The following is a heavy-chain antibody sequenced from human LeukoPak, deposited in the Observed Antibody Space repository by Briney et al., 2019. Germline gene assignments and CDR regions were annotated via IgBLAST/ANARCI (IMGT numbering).Heavy chain of an antibody. CDR2: ISSSTSTI. Sequence: PGGSLRLSCAASGFTFSSYNMNWVRQAPGKGLEWVSYISSSTSTIYYADSVKGRFTISRDNAKNSLYLQMHSLRAEGTAVYYCARDNGYCSGGSCAPVPFDYWGQGTLVTVSS. CDR1: GFTFSSYN. J-gene: IGHJ4*02. CDR3: ARDNGYCSGGSCAPVPFDY. D-gene: IGHD2-15*01. V-gene: IGHV3-48*01.